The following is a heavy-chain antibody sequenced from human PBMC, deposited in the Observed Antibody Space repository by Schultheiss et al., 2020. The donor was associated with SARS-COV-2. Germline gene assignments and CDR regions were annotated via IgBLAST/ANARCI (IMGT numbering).Heavy chain of an antibody. CDR1: GFSLSTSGVG. Sequence: SGPTLVKPTQTLTLTCTFSGFSLSTSGVGVGWIRQPPGKALEWLALIYWNDDKRYSPSLKSRLTITKDTSKNQVVLTMTNMDPVDTATYYCARIWLNYYCSEYYFDYWGQGTLVTVSS. D-gene: IGHD3-10*01. CDR3: ARIWLNYYCSEYYFDY. V-gene: IGHV2-5*01. J-gene: IGHJ4*02. CDR2: IYWNDDK.